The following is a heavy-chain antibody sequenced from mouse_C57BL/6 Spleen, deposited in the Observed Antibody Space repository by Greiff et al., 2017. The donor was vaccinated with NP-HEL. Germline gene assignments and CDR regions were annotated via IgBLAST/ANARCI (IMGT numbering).Heavy chain of an antibody. CDR2: IYPGDGDT. CDR1: GYAFSSYW. CDR3: ARSLYDGYYYAMDY. J-gene: IGHJ4*01. Sequence: VQLQQSGAELVKPGASVKISCKASGYAFSSYWMNWVKQRPGKGLEWIGQIYPGDGDTNYNGKFKGKATLTADKSSSTAYMQLSSLTSEDSAVYFCARSLYDGYYYAMDYWGQGTSVTVSS. V-gene: IGHV1-80*01. D-gene: IGHD2-3*01.